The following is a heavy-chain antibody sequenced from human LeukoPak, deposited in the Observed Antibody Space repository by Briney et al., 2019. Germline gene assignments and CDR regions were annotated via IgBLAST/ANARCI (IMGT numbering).Heavy chain of an antibody. CDR3: ARDRSRYGSGSYYNV. V-gene: IGHV4-59*01. D-gene: IGHD3-10*01. Sequence: SETLSLTCAVYGGSFSGYYWSWIRQPPGKGLEWIGYIYYSGSTNYNPSLKSRVTISVDTSKNQFSLKLSSVTAADTAVYYCARDRSRYGSGSYYNVWGQGTLVTVSS. CDR2: IYYSGST. CDR1: GGSFSGYY. J-gene: IGHJ4*02.